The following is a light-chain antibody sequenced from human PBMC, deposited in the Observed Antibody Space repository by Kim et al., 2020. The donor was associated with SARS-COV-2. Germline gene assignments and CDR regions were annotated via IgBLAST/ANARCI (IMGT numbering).Light chain of an antibody. V-gene: IGKV3-20*01. J-gene: IGKJ1*01. CDR1: QSVSSSY. CDR3: QQYGSSPPWT. CDR2: GAS. Sequence: ENVLTQSPGTLSLSPGERATLSCRASQSVSSSYLAWYQLRPGQAPRLLIYGASSRATGIPDRFSGNGSGTDFTLTISRLEPEDFAVYYCQQYGSSPPWTFGQGTKVDIK.